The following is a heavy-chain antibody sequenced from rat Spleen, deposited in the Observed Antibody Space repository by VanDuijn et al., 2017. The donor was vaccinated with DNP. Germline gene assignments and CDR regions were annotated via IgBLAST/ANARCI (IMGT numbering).Heavy chain of an antibody. J-gene: IGHJ2*01. Sequence: EVQLVESGGGLVQPGRSLKLSCAASGLTFSNYAMAWVRQAPTKGLEWVASITNSGSDTKYRDSVQGRFTISRDNAKSTLYLHMNSLRSEDTATYYCARHIDWWGQGVMVTVSS. CDR2: ITNSGSDT. CDR1: GLTFSNYA. V-gene: IGHV5S23*01. CDR3: ARHIDW.